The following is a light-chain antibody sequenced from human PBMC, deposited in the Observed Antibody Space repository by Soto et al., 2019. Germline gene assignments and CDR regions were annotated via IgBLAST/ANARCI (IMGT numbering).Light chain of an antibody. CDR1: QSVTSDY. CDR3: RQYGISRT. V-gene: IGKV3-20*01. CDR2: AAS. Sequence: EIVLTQSPGTLSLSPGERATLSCRASQSVTSDYLAWYQQRPGQAPRLLIFAASTRATGIPDRFSGGGSETEFTLTISRLEHEDSAVYYCRQYGISRTFGQGTKV. J-gene: IGKJ1*01.